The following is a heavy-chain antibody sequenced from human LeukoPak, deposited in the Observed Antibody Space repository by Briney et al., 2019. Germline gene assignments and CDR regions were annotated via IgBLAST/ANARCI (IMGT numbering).Heavy chain of an antibody. Sequence: KPGGSLRLSCAASGFTFSDFYMTWIRQAPGKGLEWVSYISNRGSTIHYADSVRGRFTIFRDNAKKSLYLQMNSLRAEDTAVYYCARSADRSGYFREITLYYFDYWGQGTLVTVPS. CDR2: ISNRGSTI. CDR1: GFTFSDFY. CDR3: ARSADRSGYFREITLYYFDY. D-gene: IGHD3-22*01. V-gene: IGHV3-11*01. J-gene: IGHJ4*02.